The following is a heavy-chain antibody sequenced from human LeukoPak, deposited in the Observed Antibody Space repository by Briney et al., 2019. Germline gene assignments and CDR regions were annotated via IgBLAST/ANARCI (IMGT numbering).Heavy chain of an antibody. J-gene: IGHJ4*02. CDR2: ISSNGGST. Sequence: GGSLRLSCSVSGFTFSSYAMHWVRQAPGKGLEYVSAISSNGGSTYYADSVKGRFTISRDNSKNTLYLQMSSLGPEDTAVYYCVKGIVVVTARAFDYWGQGTLVTVSS. CDR1: GFTFSSYA. D-gene: IGHD2-21*02. V-gene: IGHV3-64D*06. CDR3: VKGIVVVTARAFDY.